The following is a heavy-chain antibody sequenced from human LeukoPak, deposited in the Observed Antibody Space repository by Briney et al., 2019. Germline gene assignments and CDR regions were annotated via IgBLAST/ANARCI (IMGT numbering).Heavy chain of an antibody. Sequence: PGGSLRLSCAASGFTFSNYSMNWVRQAPGKGLEWVSYISRSSTTIYYADSVKGRFTISRDNAKNSLYLQMNSLRAKDTAVYYCATSGYSSSWYFGWGQGTLVTVSS. CDR3: ATSGYSSSWYFG. J-gene: IGHJ4*02. CDR2: ISRSSTTI. V-gene: IGHV3-48*01. D-gene: IGHD6-13*01. CDR1: GFTFSNYS.